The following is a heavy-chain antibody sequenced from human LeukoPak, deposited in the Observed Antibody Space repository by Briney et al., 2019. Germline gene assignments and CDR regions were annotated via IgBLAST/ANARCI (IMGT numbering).Heavy chain of an antibody. J-gene: IGHJ4*02. D-gene: IGHD3-16*01. CDR2: ISAYNGNT. CDR3: AREGDPPFQFDY. Sequence: ASVNVSCKASGYTLISYGISWVRQASGQGLEWMGWISAYNGNTNYAQKLQGRVTMTSDTSTGTVYMELSSLRSEDMAVYCCAREGDPPFQFDYWGQGALVTVSS. V-gene: IGHV1-18*03. CDR1: GYTLISYG.